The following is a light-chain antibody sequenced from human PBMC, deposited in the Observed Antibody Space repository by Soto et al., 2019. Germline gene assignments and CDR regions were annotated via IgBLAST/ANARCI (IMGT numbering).Light chain of an antibody. Sequence: DIVMTQSPDSLAVSLGERATINCKSSQSVLYSSNNKNYLAWYQQKPGQPPKLLIYWASTRESGVPDRFSGSGYGTDFTLTISSLQAEDVAVCYCQQYYSTPLTFGGGTKVEIK. CDR3: QQYYSTPLT. V-gene: IGKV4-1*01. J-gene: IGKJ4*01. CDR1: QSVLYSSNNKNY. CDR2: WAS.